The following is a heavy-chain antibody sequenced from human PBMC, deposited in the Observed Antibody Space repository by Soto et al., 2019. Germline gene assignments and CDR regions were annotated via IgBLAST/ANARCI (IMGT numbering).Heavy chain of an antibody. CDR1: GGSISSYY. CDR2: IYYSGST. Sequence: SETLSLTCTVSGGSISSYYWSWIRQPPGKGLEWIGYIYYSGSTNCNPSLKSRVTISVDTSKNQFSLKLSSVTAADTAVYYCAGLPITILTYYYYMDVWGKGTTVTVSS. V-gene: IGHV4-59*01. J-gene: IGHJ6*03. D-gene: IGHD3-3*01. CDR3: AGLPITILTYYYYMDV.